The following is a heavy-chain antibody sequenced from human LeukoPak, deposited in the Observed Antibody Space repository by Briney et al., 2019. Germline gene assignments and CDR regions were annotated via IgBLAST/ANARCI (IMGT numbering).Heavy chain of an antibody. CDR2: ISSSSSYI. J-gene: IGHJ5*02. D-gene: IGHD2-2*01. Sequence: PGGSLRLSCAAPRFTFSSYSMNWVRQAPGKGREWVSSISSSSSYIYYADSVKGRFTISRDNAKNSLYLQMNRLQGEESAVYYCARLYCSSTSCRIDPWAAGTLVTVSS. V-gene: IGHV3-21*01. CDR3: ARLYCSSTSCRIDP. CDR1: RFTFSSYS.